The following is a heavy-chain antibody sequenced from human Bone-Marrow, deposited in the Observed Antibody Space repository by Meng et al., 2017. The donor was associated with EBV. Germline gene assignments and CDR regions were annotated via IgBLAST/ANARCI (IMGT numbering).Heavy chain of an antibody. J-gene: IGHJ4*02. V-gene: IGHV1-69*01. CDR2: LIPKSDAP. D-gene: IGHD3-10*01. Sequence: VEWVESGAGGKKPGSSVRGSCKPSGGTFRSDAVSWVRQAPGQGLEWLGGLIPKSDAPYYAQKFQDRVTITADESTSTHYMDVRGLRSEDTAVYYCASESGRGFTPDYWGQGTLVTVSS. CDR3: ASESGRGFTPDY. CDR1: GGTFRSDA.